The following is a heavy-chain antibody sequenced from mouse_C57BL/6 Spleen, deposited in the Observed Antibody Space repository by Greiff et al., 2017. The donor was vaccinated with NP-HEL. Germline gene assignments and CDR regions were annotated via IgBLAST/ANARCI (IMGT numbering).Heavy chain of an antibody. Sequence: QVQLQQSGAELMKPGDSVKLSCKATGYTFTGYWIEWVKQRPGHGLEWIGEILPGSGSTNYNEKFKGKATFTADTSSNPAYMQISSLTTEDSAIYYSARSPLYYGNYRGYAMDYWGQGTSVTVSS. CDR1: GYTFTGYW. V-gene: IGHV1-9*01. J-gene: IGHJ4*01. CDR2: ILPGSGST. D-gene: IGHD2-1*01. CDR3: ARSPLYYGNYRGYAMDY.